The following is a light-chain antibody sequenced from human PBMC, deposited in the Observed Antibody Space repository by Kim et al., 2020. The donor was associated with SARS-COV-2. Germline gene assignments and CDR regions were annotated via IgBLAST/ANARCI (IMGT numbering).Light chain of an antibody. CDR1: QDIGND. J-gene: IGKJ5*01. CDR3: LQHRTYPIT. Sequence: ASVGDRVTITCRASQDIGNDLGWYQQSPGRAPQRLIYGASNLQSGVPSRFSGSGSESEFTLTINSLQPEDFATYFCLQHRTYPITVGQGTRLEIK. CDR2: GAS. V-gene: IGKV1-17*01.